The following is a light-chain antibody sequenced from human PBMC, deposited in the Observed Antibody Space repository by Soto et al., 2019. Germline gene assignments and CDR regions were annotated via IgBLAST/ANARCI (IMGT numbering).Light chain of an antibody. CDR3: QQSDSTPT. CDR2: AAS. CDR1: QSIANY. Sequence: DIQMTQSPSSLSASVGDRVTITCRASQSIANYLNWYQQKPGKAPKLLIYAASTLQSGVPSKFSGSGFGTDFTLTISSLQTEDFATYYCQQSDSTPTFGQGTKVDI. J-gene: IGKJ2*01. V-gene: IGKV1-39*01.